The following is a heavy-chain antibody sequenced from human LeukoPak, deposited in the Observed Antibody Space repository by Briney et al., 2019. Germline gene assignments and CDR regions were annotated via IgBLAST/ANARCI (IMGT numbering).Heavy chain of an antibody. D-gene: IGHD6-6*01. CDR3: ARGSYSSSGSHEAFDI. J-gene: IGHJ3*02. CDR2: FDPEDGET. Sequence: GASVKVSCEVSGYTLTELSMHWVRQAPGKGLEWMGGFDPEDGETIYAQKFQGRVTMTEDTSTDTAYMELSSLRSEDTAVYYCARGSYSSSGSHEAFDIWGQGTMVTVSS. CDR1: GYTLTELS. V-gene: IGHV1-24*01.